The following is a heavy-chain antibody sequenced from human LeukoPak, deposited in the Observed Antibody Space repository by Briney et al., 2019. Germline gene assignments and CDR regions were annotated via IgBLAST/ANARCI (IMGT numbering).Heavy chain of an antibody. Sequence: SETLSLTCTVSSGSISSDYWSWIRQPPGKGLEWIGYIYYSGSTNYNPSLKSRVTISVDTSKNQFSLKLSSVTAADTAVYYCARTYGWYYFDYWGQGTLVTVSS. CDR3: ARTYGWYYFDY. CDR2: IYYSGST. CDR1: SGSISSDY. V-gene: IGHV4-59*01. D-gene: IGHD3-16*01. J-gene: IGHJ4*02.